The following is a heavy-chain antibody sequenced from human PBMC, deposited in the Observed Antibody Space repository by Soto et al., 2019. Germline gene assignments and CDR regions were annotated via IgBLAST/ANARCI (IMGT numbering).Heavy chain of an antibody. J-gene: IGHJ4*02. Sequence: QVQLQESGPGLVKPSETLSLTCTVSGGSISSYYWSWIRQPAGKGLEWIGRIYTSGSTNYNPSLKSRVTMSVDTSKNQFSLKLSSVTAADTAVYYCARDGPDYGDLSLFDYWGQGTLVTVSS. CDR2: IYTSGST. V-gene: IGHV4-4*07. CDR1: GGSISSYY. CDR3: ARDGPDYGDLSLFDY. D-gene: IGHD4-17*01.